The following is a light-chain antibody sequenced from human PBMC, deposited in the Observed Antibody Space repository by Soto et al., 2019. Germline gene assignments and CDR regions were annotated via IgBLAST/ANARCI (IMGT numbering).Light chain of an antibody. CDR3: QQRSTTWT. Sequence: DIQMTQSPSSLSASVGDRVTITCRASESINRHLNWYQQKPGKAPKLLIYAASSLQNGVPSRFSGSGSGTDFTLTISSLEPEDFAVYYCQQRSTTWTFGQGTKVEIK. CDR2: AAS. J-gene: IGKJ1*01. V-gene: IGKV1-39*01. CDR1: ESINRH.